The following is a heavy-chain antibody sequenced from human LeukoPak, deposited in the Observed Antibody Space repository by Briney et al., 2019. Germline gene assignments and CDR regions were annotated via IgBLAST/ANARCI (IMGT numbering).Heavy chain of an antibody. Sequence: GGSLRLSCAASGFTVSSNYMSWVRQAPGKGLEWVSVIYSGGSTYYADSVKGRFTISRDNSKNTLYLQMNSLRAEDTAVYYCARATGGDYDSYAFDIWGQGTMVTVSS. D-gene: IGHD5-12*01. J-gene: IGHJ3*02. CDR2: IYSGGST. V-gene: IGHV3-66*01. CDR1: GFTVSSNY. CDR3: ARATGGDYDSYAFDI.